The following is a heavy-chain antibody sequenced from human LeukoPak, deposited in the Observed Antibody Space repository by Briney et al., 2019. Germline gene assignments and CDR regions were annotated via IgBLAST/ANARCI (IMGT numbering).Heavy chain of an antibody. CDR1: GGTFSSYA. V-gene: IGHV1-69*01. Sequence: SSVKVSCKASGGTFSSYAISWVRQAPGQGLEWMGGIIPIFGTANYAQKFQGRVTITADESTSTAYMELSSLRSEDTAVCYCARAGAIFGVVKHYYYYYMDVWGKGTTVTVSS. J-gene: IGHJ6*03. CDR2: IIPIFGTA. CDR3: ARAGAIFGVVKHYYYYYMDV. D-gene: IGHD3-3*01.